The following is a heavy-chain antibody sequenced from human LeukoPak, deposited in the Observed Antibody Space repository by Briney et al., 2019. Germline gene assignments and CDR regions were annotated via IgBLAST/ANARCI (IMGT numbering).Heavy chain of an antibody. V-gene: IGHV4-59*01. CDR2: IYYTGNT. CDR3: AGWLQLPMRYFDY. D-gene: IGHD5-24*01. Sequence: SETLSLTCTVSGGSISSYYWSWIRQPPGKGLEWIGYIYYTGNTNYNPSLMGRVTISVDTSKNQFSLRLSSVTAADTAVYYCAGWLQLPMRYFDYWGQGSLVTVSS. J-gene: IGHJ4*02. CDR1: GGSISSYY.